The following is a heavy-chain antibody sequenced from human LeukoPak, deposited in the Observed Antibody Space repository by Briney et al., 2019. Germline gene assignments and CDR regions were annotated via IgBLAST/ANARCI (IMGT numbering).Heavy chain of an antibody. V-gene: IGHV1-18*01. Sequence: ASVKVSCKASGYTFTSYGISWVRQAPGQGLEGMGWISAYNGNTNYAQKLQGRVTMTTDTSTSTAYMELRSLRSDDTAVYYCARDPGTVVTRYYYYYGMDVWGQGTTVTVSS. CDR2: ISAYNGNT. D-gene: IGHD4-23*01. CDR1: GYTFTSYG. J-gene: IGHJ6*02. CDR3: ARDPGTVVTRYYYYYGMDV.